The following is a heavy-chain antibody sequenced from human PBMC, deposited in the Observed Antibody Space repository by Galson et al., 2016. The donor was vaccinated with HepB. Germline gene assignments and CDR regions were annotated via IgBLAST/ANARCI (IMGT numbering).Heavy chain of an antibody. D-gene: IGHD1-7*01. CDR1: GFSFSTFA. Sequence: LRLSCAASGFSFSTFAMSWVRQAPGKGLEWISGITGTGGGTYYADSVKGRFTISRDTSKNTLFLQLSSLRVEDAAVYYCAKDHTGSTVGWSDGMDVWGQGTRVTVSS. V-gene: IGHV3-23*01. J-gene: IGHJ6*02. CDR2: ITGTGGGT. CDR3: AKDHTGSTVGWSDGMDV.